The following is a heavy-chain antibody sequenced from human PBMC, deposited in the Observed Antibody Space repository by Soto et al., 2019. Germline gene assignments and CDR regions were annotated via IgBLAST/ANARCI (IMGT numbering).Heavy chain of an antibody. J-gene: IGHJ6*02. CDR2: IYYSGST. CDR3: ARVCGGDCHHGMDV. V-gene: IGHV4-31*03. CDR1: GGSISSGGYY. Sequence: QVQLQESGPGLVKPSQTLSLTCTVSGGSISSGGYYWSWIRQHPGKGLEWIGYIYYSGSTYYNPSLKSRVTIAVDTAKKQFSLKLSSVTAADTAVYSCARVCGGDCHHGMDVWGQGTTVTVSS. D-gene: IGHD2-21*02.